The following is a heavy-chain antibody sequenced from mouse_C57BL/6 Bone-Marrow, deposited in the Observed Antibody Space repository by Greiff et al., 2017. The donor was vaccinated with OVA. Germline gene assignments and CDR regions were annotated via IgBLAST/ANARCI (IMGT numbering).Heavy chain of an antibody. J-gene: IGHJ2*01. CDR2: IHPNSGST. V-gene: IGHV1-64*01. D-gene: IGHD1-1*02. Sequence: QVQLQQPGAELLKPGASVKLSCKASGYTFTSYWMHWVKQRPGQGLEWIGMIHPNSGSTNYNEKFKSKATLTVDKSSSTAYMQLSSLTSEDSAVYYCARYGPPQTGFQYYFDYWGQGTTLTVSS. CDR1: GYTFTSYW. CDR3: ARYGPPQTGFQYYFDY.